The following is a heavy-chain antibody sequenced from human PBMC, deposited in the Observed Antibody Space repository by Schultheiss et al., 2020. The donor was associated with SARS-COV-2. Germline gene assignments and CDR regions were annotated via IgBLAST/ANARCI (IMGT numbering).Heavy chain of an antibody. V-gene: IGHV1-8*02. CDR2: MNPNSGNT. Sequence: ASVKVSCKASGYTFTSYGISWVRQATGQGLEWMGWMNPNSGNTGYAQKFQGRVTMTRNTSISTAYMELSSLRSEDTAVYYCARGCEIAAAVDYWGQGTLVTVSS. CDR1: GYTFTSYG. J-gene: IGHJ4*02. CDR3: ARGCEIAAAVDY. D-gene: IGHD6-13*01.